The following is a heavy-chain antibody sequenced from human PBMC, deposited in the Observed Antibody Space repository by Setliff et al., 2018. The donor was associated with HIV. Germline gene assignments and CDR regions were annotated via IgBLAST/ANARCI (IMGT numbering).Heavy chain of an antibody. CDR2: INHSGGT. Sequence: PSGALSLTCAVYGGSFSDYSWNWIRQPPGKELEWIGEINHSGGTNYNPSLKSRVTISLDTSKNQFSLKLTSVTAADTALYYCARGRYHYMDVWGKGTTVTVSS. J-gene: IGHJ6*03. CDR1: GGSFSDYS. CDR3: ARGRYHYMDV. V-gene: IGHV4-34*01.